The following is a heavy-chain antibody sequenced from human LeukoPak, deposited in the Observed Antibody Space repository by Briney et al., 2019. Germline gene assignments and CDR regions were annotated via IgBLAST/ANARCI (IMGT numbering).Heavy chain of an antibody. CDR3: AKEGYYYYYMDV. V-gene: IGHV1-2*06. CDR1: GYTFTGYY. CDR2: INPNSGGT. Sequence: ASVKVSCKASGYTFTGYYMHWVRQAPGQGLEWMGRINPNSGGTNYAQKFQGRVTMTRVTSISTAYMELSRLRSDDTAVYYCAKEGYYYYYMDVWGKGTTVTVSS. J-gene: IGHJ6*03.